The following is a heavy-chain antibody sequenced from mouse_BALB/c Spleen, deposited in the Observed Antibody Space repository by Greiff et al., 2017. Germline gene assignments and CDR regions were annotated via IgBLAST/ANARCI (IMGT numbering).Heavy chain of an antibody. J-gene: IGHJ4*01. CDR2: ISYSGST. CDR1: GYSITSDYA. D-gene: IGHD1-2*01. V-gene: IGHV3-2*02. Sequence: VQLKESGPGLVKPSQSLSLTCTVTGYSITSDYAWNWIRQFPGNKLEWMGYISYSGSTSYNPSLKSRISITRDTSKNQFFLQLNSVTTEDTATYYCARNLLRLHYYAMDYWGQGTSVTVSS. CDR3: ARNLLRLHYYAMDY.